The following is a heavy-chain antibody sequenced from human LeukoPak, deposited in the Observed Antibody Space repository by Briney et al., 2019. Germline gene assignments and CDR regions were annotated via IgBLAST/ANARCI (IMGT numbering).Heavy chain of an antibody. CDR1: GGSISSRNW. V-gene: IGHV3-53*01. D-gene: IGHD5-24*01. Sequence: ETLSLTCAVSGGSISSRNWWSWVRQAPGKGLEWVSVIYSGGSTYYADSVKGRFTISRDNSKNTLYLQMNSLRAEDTAVYYCARDNGYNPNWFDPWGQGTLVTVSS. J-gene: IGHJ5*02. CDR2: IYSGGST. CDR3: ARDNGYNPNWFDP.